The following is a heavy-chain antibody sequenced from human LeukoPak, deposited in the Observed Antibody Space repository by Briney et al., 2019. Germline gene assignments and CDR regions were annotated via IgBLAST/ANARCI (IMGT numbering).Heavy chain of an antibody. CDR1: GFTFSSYA. CDR2: ISYDGSNK. Sequence: GRSLRLSCAASGFTFSSYAMHWVRQAPGKGLEWVAVISYDGSNKYYADSVKGRFTISRDNSKNTLYLQMNSLRAEDTAVYYCARSGLGLVTTTDWGQGTLSPSPQ. V-gene: IGHV3-30-3*01. D-gene: IGHD3-22*01. CDR3: ARSGLGLVTTTD. J-gene: IGHJ4*02.